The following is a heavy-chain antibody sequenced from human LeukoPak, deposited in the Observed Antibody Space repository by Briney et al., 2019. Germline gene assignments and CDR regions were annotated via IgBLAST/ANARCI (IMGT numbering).Heavy chain of an antibody. Sequence: GGSLRLSCAASGFTFSSYAMNWVRQAPGKGLEWVSYISSRGSAIYYADSVKGRFTISRDIAKTSLYLQMNSLRAEDTAIYYCARDMEPDAFDIWGQGTMVTVSS. CDR1: GFTFSSYA. D-gene: IGHD1-1*01. J-gene: IGHJ3*02. CDR3: ARDMEPDAFDI. V-gene: IGHV3-48*03. CDR2: ISSRGSAI.